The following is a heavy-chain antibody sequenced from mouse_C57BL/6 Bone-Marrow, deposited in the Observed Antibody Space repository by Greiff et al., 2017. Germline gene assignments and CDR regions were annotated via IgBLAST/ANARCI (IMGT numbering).Heavy chain of an antibody. CDR1: GFTFSSYA. CDR2: ISDGGSYT. J-gene: IGHJ3*01. Sequence: EVMLVESGGGLVKPGGSLKLSCAASGFTFSSYAMSWVRQTPEKRLEWVATISDGGSYTYYPDNVKGRFTISRDNAKNNLYLQMSHLKSEDTAMYYCARALLSFAYWGQGTLVTVSA. V-gene: IGHV5-4*03. CDR3: ARALLSFAY.